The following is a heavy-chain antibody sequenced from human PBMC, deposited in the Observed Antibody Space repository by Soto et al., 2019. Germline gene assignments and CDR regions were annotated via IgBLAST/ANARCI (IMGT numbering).Heavy chain of an antibody. CDR1: GGSISSGGYY. CDR3: ASGGAIFGVVTEIDAFDI. CDR2: IYYSGST. D-gene: IGHD3-3*01. J-gene: IGHJ3*02. Sequence: SETLSLTCTVSGGSISSGGYYWSWIRQHPGKGLEWIGYIYYSGSTYYNPSLKSRVTISVDTSKNQFSLKLSSVTAADTAVYYCASGGAIFGVVTEIDAFDIWGQGTMVTVSS. V-gene: IGHV4-31*03.